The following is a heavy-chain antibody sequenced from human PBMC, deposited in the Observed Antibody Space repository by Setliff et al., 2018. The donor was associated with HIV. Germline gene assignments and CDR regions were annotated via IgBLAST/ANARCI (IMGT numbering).Heavy chain of an antibody. CDR3: ARGRRRSSTPYYFDY. J-gene: IGHJ4*02. Sequence: SETLSLTCTVSNDSINYQSWAWIRQPPGTGLEWVGSLYYRGNTKYNPSRKSRVTISVDTSKSQISLKLTSVSAADTAMYYCARGRRRSSTPYYFDYWGQGTLVTVSS. CDR2: LYYRGNT. CDR1: NDSINYQS. V-gene: IGHV4-59*11.